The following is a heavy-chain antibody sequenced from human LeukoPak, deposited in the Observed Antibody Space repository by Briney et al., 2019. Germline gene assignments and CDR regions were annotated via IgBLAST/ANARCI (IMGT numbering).Heavy chain of an antibody. Sequence: PWGSLRLSRAASGFTFSYYGMHWVRQAPGKGLEWLAVIWSDGSNKYYADSAKGRFTISRDNSKNTLYLEMNSLRAEDTAVYFCARARSSTFSYSDYWGQGTLVTVSS. CDR2: IWSDGSNK. CDR3: ARARSSTFSYSDY. J-gene: IGHJ4*02. D-gene: IGHD2-21*01. V-gene: IGHV3-33*01. CDR1: GFTFSYYG.